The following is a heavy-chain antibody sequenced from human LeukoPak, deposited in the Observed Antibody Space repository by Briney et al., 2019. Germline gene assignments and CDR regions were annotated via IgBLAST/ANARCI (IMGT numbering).Heavy chain of an antibody. CDR2: INPNGGGT. CDR3: ARAQAYYYDSSGVLAY. J-gene: IGHJ4*02. D-gene: IGHD3-22*01. V-gene: IGHV1-2*02. CDR1: GYTFTGYY. Sequence: ASVKVSCKASGYTFTGYYMHWVRQAPGQGLEWMGWINPNGGGTNYAQKFQGRVTMTRDTSISTAYMELSRLRSDDTAVYYCARAQAYYYDSSGVLAYWGQGTLVTVSS.